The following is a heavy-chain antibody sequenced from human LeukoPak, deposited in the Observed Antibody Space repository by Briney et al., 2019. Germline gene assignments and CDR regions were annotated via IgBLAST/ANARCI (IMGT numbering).Heavy chain of an antibody. V-gene: IGHV4-4*07. D-gene: IGHD1-26*01. CDR1: GGSISSYY. Sequence: SETLSLTCTVAGGSISSYYGNWIRQPAGKGLEWIGRIYPSGSTDYNPSLKSRVTMSVDTSKKQFSLKLCSVTAADTAVYYCVRQGGSYNCFDPWGQGTLVTVSS. CDR3: VRQGGSYNCFDP. CDR2: IYPSGST. J-gene: IGHJ5*02.